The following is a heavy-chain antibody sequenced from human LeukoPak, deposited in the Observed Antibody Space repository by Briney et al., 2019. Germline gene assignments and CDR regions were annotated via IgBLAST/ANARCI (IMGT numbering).Heavy chain of an antibody. CDR1: GGSISSYY. Sequence: SETLSLTCTVSGGSISSYYWSWIRQPPGKGLEWIGSIYYSGSTYYNPSLKSRVTISVDTSKNQFSLKLSSVTAADTAVYYCANYYDSSGYPDAFDIWGQGTMVTVSS. V-gene: IGHV4-59*04. CDR2: IYYSGST. J-gene: IGHJ3*02. D-gene: IGHD3-22*01. CDR3: ANYYDSSGYPDAFDI.